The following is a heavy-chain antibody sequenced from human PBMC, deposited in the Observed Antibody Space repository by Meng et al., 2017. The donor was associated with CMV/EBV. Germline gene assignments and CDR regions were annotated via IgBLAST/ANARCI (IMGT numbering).Heavy chain of an antibody. Sequence: GESLKISCAASGFTFSSYWMSWVRQAPGKGLEWVANIKRDGSEKYYVDSVKGRFTISRDNAKNSLYLQMNSLRAEDTAVYYCARDRYYDFWSGYYSDYYYGMDVWGQGTTVTVSS. CDR1: GFTFSSYW. CDR3: ARDRYYDFWSGYYSDYYYGMDV. J-gene: IGHJ6*02. V-gene: IGHV3-7*01. D-gene: IGHD3-3*01. CDR2: IKRDGSEK.